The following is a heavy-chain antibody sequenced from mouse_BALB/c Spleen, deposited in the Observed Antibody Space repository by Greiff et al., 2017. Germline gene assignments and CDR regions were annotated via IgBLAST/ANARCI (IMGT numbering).Heavy chain of an antibody. J-gene: IGHJ4*01. D-gene: IGHD2-4*01. V-gene: IGHV5-17*02. CDR1: GFTFSSFG. Sequence: EVKLMESGGGLVQPGGSRKLSCAASGFTFSSFGMHWVRQAPEKGLEWVAYISSGSSTSYYADTVKGRFTISRDNPKNTLFLQMTSLRSEDTAMYYCARGDYASYAMDYWGQGTSVTVSS. CDR3: ARGDYASYAMDY. CDR2: ISSGSSTS.